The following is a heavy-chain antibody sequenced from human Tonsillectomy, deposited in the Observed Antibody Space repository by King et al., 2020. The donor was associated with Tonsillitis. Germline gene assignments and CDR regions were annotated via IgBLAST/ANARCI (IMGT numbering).Heavy chain of an antibody. Sequence: QLVQSGAEVKKPGSSVKVSCKASGDTFSIHAITWVRQAPGQGFEWMGRIIPIIGIGNYAQTFQGRVTITADKSTSTVYMELSSLRSEDTAVYYCARGLYDSSGFTLGFWGQGTLVTVSS. V-gene: IGHV1-69*04. CDR2: IIPIIGIG. J-gene: IGHJ4*02. CDR3: ARGLYDSSGFTLGF. CDR1: GDTFSIHA. D-gene: IGHD3-22*01.